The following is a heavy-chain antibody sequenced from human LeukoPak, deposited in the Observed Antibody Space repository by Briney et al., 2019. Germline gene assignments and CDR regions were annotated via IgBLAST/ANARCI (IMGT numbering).Heavy chain of an antibody. CDR2: IVVGSGNT. CDR3: AADNGSGSYYNRWSDP. J-gene: IGHJ5*02. Sequence: SVKVSCKASGFTFTSSAVQWVRQARGQRLEWIGWIVVGSGNTNYAQKFQERVTITRDMSTSTAYMELSSLRSEDTAVYYCAADNGSGSYYNRWSDPWGQGTLVTVSS. V-gene: IGHV1-58*01. D-gene: IGHD3-10*01. CDR1: GFTFTSSA.